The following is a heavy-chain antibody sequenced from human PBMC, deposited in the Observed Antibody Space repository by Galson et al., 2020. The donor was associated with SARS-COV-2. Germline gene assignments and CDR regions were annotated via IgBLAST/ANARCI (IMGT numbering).Heavy chain of an antibody. CDR2: IYTSGST. CDR3: ARVAVQLQTHAPYYGMDV. CDR1: GGSISSGSYY. Sequence: ETSETLSLTCTVSGGSISSGSYYWSWIRQPAGKGLEWIGRIYTSGSTNYNPSLKSRVTISVDTSKNQFSLKLSSVTAADTAVYYCARVAVQLQTHAPYYGMDVWGQGTTVTVSS. J-gene: IGHJ6*02. V-gene: IGHV4-61*02. D-gene: IGHD2-2*01.